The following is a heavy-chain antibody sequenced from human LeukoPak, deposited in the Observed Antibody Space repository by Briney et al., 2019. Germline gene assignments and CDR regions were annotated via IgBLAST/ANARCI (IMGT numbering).Heavy chain of an antibody. V-gene: IGHV3-23*01. CDR2: ISGSGGST. Sequence: PGGSLRLSCAASGFTFSSYAMSWVRQAPGKGLEWVSAISGSGGSTYYADSVKGRFTISRDNSKNTLYLQMNSLRAEGTAVYYCAKDLYPSLSGGYDWGHNWFDPWGQGTLVTVSS. J-gene: IGHJ5*02. CDR3: AKDLYPSLSGGYDWGHNWFDP. D-gene: IGHD5-12*01. CDR1: GFTFSSYA.